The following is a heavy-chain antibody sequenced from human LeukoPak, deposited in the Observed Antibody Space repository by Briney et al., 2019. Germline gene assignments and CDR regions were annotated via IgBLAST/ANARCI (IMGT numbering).Heavy chain of an antibody. CDR1: GFTFSSYA. CDR2: ISGSGGAGT. CDR3: VKDRGGSPFYGMDV. D-gene: IGHD1-26*01. Sequence: GGSLRLSCAGSGFTFSSYAMSWVRQAPGKGLEWVSTISGSGGAGTYYADSVKGRFTVSRDNSSNTLYLPMNSLRDEDTAVYYCVKDRGGSPFYGMDVWGQGTTVTVSS. V-gene: IGHV3-23*01. J-gene: IGHJ6*02.